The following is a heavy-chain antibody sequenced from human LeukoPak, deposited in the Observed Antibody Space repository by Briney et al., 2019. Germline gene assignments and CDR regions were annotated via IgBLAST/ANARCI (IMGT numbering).Heavy chain of an antibody. CDR2: ISWNSGSI. D-gene: IGHD6-19*01. Sequence: PGGSLSFSGEASGFTFDDYAMHGVRQAPGKGLEWVSGISWNSGSIGYADSVKGRFTISRDNAKNSLYLQMNSLRAEDTAVYYCAREGPSVAQPDYWGQGTLVTVSS. V-gene: IGHV3-9*01. J-gene: IGHJ4*02. CDR3: AREGPSVAQPDY. CDR1: GFTFDDYA.